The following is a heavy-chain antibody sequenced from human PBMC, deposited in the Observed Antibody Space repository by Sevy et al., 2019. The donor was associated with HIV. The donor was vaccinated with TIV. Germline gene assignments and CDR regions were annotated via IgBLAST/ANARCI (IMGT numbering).Heavy chain of an antibody. D-gene: IGHD1-20*01. V-gene: IGHV3-23*01. Sequence: GGSLRLSCAASGFTFSSYAMSWVRQAPGKGLEWVSAISGSGGSTYYADSVKGRFTISRDNSKNTLYLQMNSLRAEDTGVNYCAKDGYKPSVGDENYYYYYMDVWGKGTTVTVSS. CDR2: ISGSGGST. J-gene: IGHJ6*03. CDR3: AKDGYKPSVGDENYYYYYMDV. CDR1: GFTFSSYA.